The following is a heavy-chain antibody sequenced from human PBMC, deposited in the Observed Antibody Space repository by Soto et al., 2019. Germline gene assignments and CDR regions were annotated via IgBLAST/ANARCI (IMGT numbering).Heavy chain of an antibody. D-gene: IGHD5-18*01. CDR3: ATNTAMTLTEWFDP. Sequence: ASVKVSCKASGGTFSSYAISWVRQAPGQGLERMGGIIPIFGTANYAQKFQGRVTITADESTSTAYMELSSLRSEDTAVYYCATNTAMTLTEWFDPWGQGTLVTVSS. J-gene: IGHJ5*02. CDR1: GGTFSSYA. CDR2: IIPIFGTA. V-gene: IGHV1-69*13.